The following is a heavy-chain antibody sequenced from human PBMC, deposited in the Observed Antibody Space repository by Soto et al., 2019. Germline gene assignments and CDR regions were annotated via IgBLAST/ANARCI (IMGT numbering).Heavy chain of an antibody. D-gene: IGHD6-13*01. CDR1: GFTLSSYA. CDR2: ISGSGGST. V-gene: IGHV3-23*01. J-gene: IGHJ4*02. CDR3: AKNPISSTWLVFDF. Sequence: SLRLSCAASGFTLSSYAMSWVRQAPGKGLEWVSAISGSGGSTYYADSVKGRFTISRDNSKKMLYLQMNSLRAEDTAVYYCAKNPISSTWLVFDFRGQRSLVTGSS.